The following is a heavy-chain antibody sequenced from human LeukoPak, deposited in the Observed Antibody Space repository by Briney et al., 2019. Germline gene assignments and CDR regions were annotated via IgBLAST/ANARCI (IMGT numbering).Heavy chain of an antibody. J-gene: IGHJ4*02. V-gene: IGHV4-39*01. CDR1: GFTFSSYA. D-gene: IGHD3-16*01. CDR3: ARHRGMRGGGYYFDY. CDR2: IYYSGST. Sequence: GSLRLSCAASGFTFSSYAMSWVRQPPGKGLEWIGSIYYSGSTYYNPSLKSRVTISVDTSKNQFSLKLSSVTAADTAVYYCARHRGMRGGGYYFDYWGQGTLVTVSS.